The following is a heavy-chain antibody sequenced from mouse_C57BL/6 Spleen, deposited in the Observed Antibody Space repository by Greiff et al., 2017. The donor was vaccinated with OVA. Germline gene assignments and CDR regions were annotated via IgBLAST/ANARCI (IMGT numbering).Heavy chain of an antibody. CDR2: IYPGSGST. D-gene: IGHD2-2*01. CDR1: GYTFTSYW. CDR3: AISYYGYDWVHYAIYY. J-gene: IGHJ4*01. V-gene: IGHV1-55*01. Sequence: QVQLKQPGAELVKPGASVKMSCKASGYTFTSYWITWVKQRPGQGLEWIGDIYPGSGSTNYNEKFKSKATLTVDTSSSTAYMQLSSLTSEDSAVXYCAISYYGYDWVHYAIYYWGQGTSVTVSS.